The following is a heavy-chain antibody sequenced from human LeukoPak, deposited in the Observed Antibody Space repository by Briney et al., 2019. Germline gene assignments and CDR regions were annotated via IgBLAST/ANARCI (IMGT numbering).Heavy chain of an antibody. CDR2: FGHNGDIT. J-gene: IGHJ4*02. CDR3: ASGNCGGDCYDY. D-gene: IGHD2-21*02. V-gene: IGHV3-23*01. Sequence: GGSLRLSCAASGFTFSYYGLSWVRQAPGKGLEWVSGFGHNGDITYSDSVKGRFTISRDNSKNTLFLQMNSLRSEDTAVYYCASGNCGGDCYDYWGQGTLVTVSS. CDR1: GFTFSYYG.